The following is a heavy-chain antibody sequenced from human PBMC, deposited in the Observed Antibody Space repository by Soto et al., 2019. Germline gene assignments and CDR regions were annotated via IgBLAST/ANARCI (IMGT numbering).Heavy chain of an antibody. CDR1: GVSITSYY. CDR3: ARVIVGPTFPFVDS. D-gene: IGHD1-26*01. Sequence: SETLSLTCTVSGVSITSYYWNWIRQSPGKGLEWIGYNYYSGTTSYNPSLKSRLTISLDASKNEFSLKLSSVTAADTAVYYCARVIVGPTFPFVDSWGQGTLVTVSS. CDR2: NYYSGTT. V-gene: IGHV4-59*01. J-gene: IGHJ4*02.